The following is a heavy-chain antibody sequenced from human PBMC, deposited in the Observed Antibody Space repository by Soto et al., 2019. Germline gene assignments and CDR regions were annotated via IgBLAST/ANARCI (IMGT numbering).Heavy chain of an antibody. Sequence: PGGSLRLSCAASGFTFSSYGRHWVRQAPGKGLEWVAVIWYDGSNKYYADSVKGRFTISRDNSKNTLYLQMNSLRAEDTAVYYCARDRWPVREYYFDYWGQGTLVTVSS. CDR2: IWYDGSNK. J-gene: IGHJ4*02. CDR1: GFTFSSYG. D-gene: IGHD3-10*01. V-gene: IGHV3-33*01. CDR3: ARDRWPVREYYFDY.